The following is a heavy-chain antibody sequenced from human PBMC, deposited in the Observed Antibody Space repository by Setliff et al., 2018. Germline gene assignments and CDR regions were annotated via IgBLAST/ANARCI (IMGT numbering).Heavy chain of an antibody. CDR3: LGSLRKINSFDI. CDR1: GFNFANYA. D-gene: IGHD2-21*01. Sequence: GGSLRLSCTGSGFNFANYAVSWVRQAPGKGLEWIGRSRDKASGFTTEYAASVKGRFSVSRDNSKNSLYLQMNSLKTEDTAVYYCLGSLRKINSFDIWGQGTMVTVSS. V-gene: IGHV3-72*01. J-gene: IGHJ3*02. CDR2: SRDKASGFTT.